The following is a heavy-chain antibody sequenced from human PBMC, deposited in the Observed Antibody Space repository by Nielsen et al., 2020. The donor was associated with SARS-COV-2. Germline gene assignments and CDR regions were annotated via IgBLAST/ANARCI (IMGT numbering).Heavy chain of an antibody. Sequence: ASVNVSCKASGYTFTSYGISWVRQAPGQGLEWMGWISAYNGNTNYAQKLQGRVTMTTDTSTSTAYMELRSLRSDDTAVYYCARWLVSGVYSYYYGMDVWGQGTTVTVSS. D-gene: IGHD6-19*01. V-gene: IGHV1-18*01. J-gene: IGHJ6*02. CDR3: ARWLVSGVYSYYYGMDV. CDR1: GYTFTSYG. CDR2: ISAYNGNT.